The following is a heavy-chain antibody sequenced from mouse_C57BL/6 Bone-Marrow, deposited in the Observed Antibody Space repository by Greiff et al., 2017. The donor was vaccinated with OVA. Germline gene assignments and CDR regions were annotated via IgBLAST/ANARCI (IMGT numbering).Heavy chain of an antibody. Sequence: EVQGVESGPELVKPGASVKISCKASGYSFTDYNMNWVKQSNGKSLEWIGVINPNYGTTSYNQKFKGKATLTVDQSSSTAYMQLNSLTSEDSAVYYCARSRDYGSSPPYAMDYWGQGTSVTVSS. CDR3: ARSRDYGSSPPYAMDY. D-gene: IGHD1-1*01. CDR1: GYSFTDYN. V-gene: IGHV1-39*01. J-gene: IGHJ4*01. CDR2: INPNYGTT.